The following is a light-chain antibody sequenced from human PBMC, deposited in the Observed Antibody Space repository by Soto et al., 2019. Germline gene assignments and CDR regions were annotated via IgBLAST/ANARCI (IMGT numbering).Light chain of an antibody. Sequence: GDRVTITCRASQTIDKYLNWYQEKPGKAPKLLIYTTSTLQSEVTSRFSGSGSETDFTLTINGLQPEDFATYYCQQSYSVPLTFGGGTKVDIK. CDR3: QQSYSVPLT. J-gene: IGKJ4*01. CDR2: TTS. CDR1: QTIDKY. V-gene: IGKV1-39*01.